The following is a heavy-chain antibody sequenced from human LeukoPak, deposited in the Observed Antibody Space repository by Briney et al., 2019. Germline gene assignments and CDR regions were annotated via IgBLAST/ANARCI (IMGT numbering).Heavy chain of an antibody. V-gene: IGHV1-69*13. CDR3: ARAGLWFGELLSQYYYYYGMDV. D-gene: IGHD3-10*01. J-gene: IGHJ6*04. Sequence: ASVKVSCKASGGTFSSGAISWVRQAPGQRLEWMGDIIPMFGTADNAQKFQGRVTLTADESMSTAYMELSSLRSEDTAVYYCARAGLWFGELLSQYYYYYGMDVWGKGTTVTVSS. CDR2: IIPMFGTA. CDR1: GGTFSSGA.